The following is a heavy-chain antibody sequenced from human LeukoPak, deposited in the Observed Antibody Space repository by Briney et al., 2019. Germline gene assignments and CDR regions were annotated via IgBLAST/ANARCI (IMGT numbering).Heavy chain of an antibody. CDR2: IIPIFGTA. V-gene: IGHV1-69*01. D-gene: IGHD5-18*01. J-gene: IGHJ4*02. Sequence: ASVKVSCKASGGTFSSYAISWVRQAPGQGLEWMGGIIPIFGTANYAQKFQGRVTITADESTSTAYMELSSLRSEDTAVYYCARHKSGYSYGAFDYWGQGTLVTVSS. CDR1: GGTFSSYA. CDR3: ARHKSGYSYGAFDY.